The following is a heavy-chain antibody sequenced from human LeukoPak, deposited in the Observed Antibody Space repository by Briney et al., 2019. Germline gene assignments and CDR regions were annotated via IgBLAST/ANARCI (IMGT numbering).Heavy chain of an antibody. D-gene: IGHD6-13*01. CDR2: IRYDGSNK. CDR3: AKAPPLAAAGTVVDV. V-gene: IGHV3-30*02. J-gene: IGHJ6*04. Sequence: GGSLRLSCAASEFTFSSYGMHWVRQAPGQGLERVAFIRYDGSNKYYADSVKGRFTISRDNSTNTLYLQMNSLRAEDTAVYYCAKAPPLAAAGTVVDVWGKGTTVTVSS. CDR1: EFTFSSYG.